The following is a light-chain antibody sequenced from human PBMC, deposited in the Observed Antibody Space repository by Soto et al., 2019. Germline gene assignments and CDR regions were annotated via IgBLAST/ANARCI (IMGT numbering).Light chain of an antibody. V-gene: IGLV1-40*01. Sequence: QAVLTQPPSVSGAPGQRVTIPCTGTSSNLGAGYDVHWYQQLPGTAPKLVIYGNRNRPSGVPERFSGSKSGTSASLAITGLQAEDEGDYYCQAYDYSLTASVFGGGTKLTVL. CDR2: GNR. CDR1: SSNLGAGYD. CDR3: QAYDYSLTASV. J-gene: IGLJ3*02.